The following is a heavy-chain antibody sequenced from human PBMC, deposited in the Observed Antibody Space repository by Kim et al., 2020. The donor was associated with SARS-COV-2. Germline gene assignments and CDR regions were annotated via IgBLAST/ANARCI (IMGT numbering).Heavy chain of an antibody. D-gene: IGHD7-27*01. J-gene: IGHJ6*02. V-gene: IGHV3-49*02. Sequence: KGRFTISRDDSKSIAYLQMNSLKTEDTAVYYCTRDQVLGTTFYYYYGMDVWGQGTTVTVSS. CDR3: TRDQVLGTTFYYYYGMDV.